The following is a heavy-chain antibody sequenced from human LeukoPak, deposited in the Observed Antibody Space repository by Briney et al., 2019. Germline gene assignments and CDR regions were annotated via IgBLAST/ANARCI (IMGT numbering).Heavy chain of an antibody. D-gene: IGHD5-18*01. V-gene: IGHV4-59*01. CDR2: IYYSGST. Sequence: SETLSLTCTVSGGSISSYYWSWIRQPPGKGLEWIGYIYYSGSTNYNPSLKSRVTISVDTSKNQFSRKLSSVTAADTAVYYCAREDVDTAMVDYWGQGTLVTVSS. CDR3: AREDVDTAMVDY. CDR1: GGSISSYY. J-gene: IGHJ4*02.